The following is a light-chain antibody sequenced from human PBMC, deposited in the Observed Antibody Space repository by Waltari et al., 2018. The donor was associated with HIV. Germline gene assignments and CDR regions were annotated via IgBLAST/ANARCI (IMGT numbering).Light chain of an antibody. CDR1: SSNIGNNY. CDR2: DNN. CDR3: GTWDSSLSVVI. J-gene: IGLJ2*01. V-gene: IGLV1-51*01. Sequence: QSVLTQPPSVSAAPGQKVTISCSGTSSNIGNNYVSWYQQLPGTAPKLLIYDNNKRPSGIPDGFSGSKSGTSATLAITGLQTGDGADYYCGTWDSSLSVVIFGGGTKLTVL.